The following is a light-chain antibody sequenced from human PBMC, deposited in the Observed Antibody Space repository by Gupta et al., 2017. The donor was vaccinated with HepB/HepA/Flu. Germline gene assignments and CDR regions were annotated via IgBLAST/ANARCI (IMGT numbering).Light chain of an antibody. CDR2: DVK. V-gene: IGLV2-14*03. CDR1: SSDIGPYNY. CDR3: SSYTNTITL. J-gene: IGLJ2*01. Sequence: SALTPPASVSGSPGQSITISCTATSSDIGPYNYVSWYQQHPGKAPKLMSYDVKNRPSGVANRFSGSKSGYTASLTISGLQAEDEADDYCSSYTNTITLFGGGTKLTVL.